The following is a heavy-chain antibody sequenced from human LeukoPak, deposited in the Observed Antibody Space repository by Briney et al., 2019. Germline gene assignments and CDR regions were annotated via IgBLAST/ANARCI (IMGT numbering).Heavy chain of an antibody. Sequence: GGSLRLSCAASGFTFSTYSPSWVRQAPGKGLEWVSYISSSSNTIYDADSVKGRFTISRDNAKNSLYLQMNSLRDEDTAVYYCARVKYGGHLYYFDCWGQGTLVTVSS. D-gene: IGHD4/OR15-4a*01. V-gene: IGHV3-48*02. CDR2: ISSSSNTI. J-gene: IGHJ4*02. CDR3: ARVKYGGHLYYFDC. CDR1: GFTFSTYS.